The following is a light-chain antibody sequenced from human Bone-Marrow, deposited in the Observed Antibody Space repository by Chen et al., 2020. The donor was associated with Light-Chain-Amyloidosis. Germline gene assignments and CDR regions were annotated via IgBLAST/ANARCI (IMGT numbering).Light chain of an antibody. CDR1: VTDVGSYNL. Sequence: QSALTQPASVSGSPGQSITISCTGTVTDVGSYNLVSWYQQYPGKAPKLLIYEDTKRPSGVSHLFSASKSGITASLTISGIQAEDEAGYYCCSYAGTPWLFGGGTYLTVL. CDR2: EDT. V-gene: IGLV2-23*01. CDR3: CSYAGTPWL. J-gene: IGLJ3*02.